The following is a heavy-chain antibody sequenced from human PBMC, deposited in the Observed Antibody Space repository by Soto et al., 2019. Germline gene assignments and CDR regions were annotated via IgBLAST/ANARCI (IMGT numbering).Heavy chain of an antibody. CDR2: IYYSGST. CDR1: GGSISSGDYY. Sequence: SETLSLTCTVSGGSISSGDYYWSWIRQPPGKGLEWIGYIYYSGSTYYNPSLKSRVTISVDTSKNQFSLKLSSVTAADTAVYYCARERGGAYYFDYWRQGTLVPVSS. D-gene: IGHD3-3*01. J-gene: IGHJ4*02. V-gene: IGHV4-30-4*01. CDR3: ARERGGAYYFDY.